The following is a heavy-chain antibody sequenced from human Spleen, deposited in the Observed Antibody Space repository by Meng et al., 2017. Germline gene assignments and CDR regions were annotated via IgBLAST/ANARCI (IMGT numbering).Heavy chain of an antibody. V-gene: IGHV1-69*06. D-gene: IGHD1-26*01. J-gene: IGHJ4*02. CDR1: GGTFSSYA. Sequence: SVKVSCKASGGTFSSYAISWVRQAPGQGLEWMGGIIPIFGTANYAQKFQGRVTITADKSTSTAYMELSSLRSEDTAVYYCASVGVGATFDYWGQGTLVTVSS. CDR3: ASVGVGATFDY. CDR2: IIPIFGTA.